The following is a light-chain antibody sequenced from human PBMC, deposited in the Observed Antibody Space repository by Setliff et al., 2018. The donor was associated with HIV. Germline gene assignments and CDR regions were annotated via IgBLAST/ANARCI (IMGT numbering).Light chain of an antibody. V-gene: IGLV2-14*03. CDR3: SSYTSSTTYV. CDR1: SNDIGGYKY. J-gene: IGLJ1*01. CDR2: DVS. Sequence: QSALAQPASVSGSPGQSITIPCTGTSNDIGGYKYVSWYQQHPGNAPKLLIYDVSNRPSGISSRFSGSKSGNTASLSISGLQAEGEADYYCSSYTSSTTYVFGSGTKSPS.